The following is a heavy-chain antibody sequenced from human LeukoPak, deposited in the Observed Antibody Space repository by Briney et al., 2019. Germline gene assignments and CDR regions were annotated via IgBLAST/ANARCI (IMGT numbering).Heavy chain of an antibody. CDR1: GGSISSDDYY. V-gene: IGHV4-30-4*01. J-gene: IGHJ6*02. CDR3: ARRSGEYYYYYYGMDV. D-gene: IGHD3-3*01. Sequence: PSETLSLTCTVSGGSISSDDYYWSWIRQPPGKGLELIGHIHSSGSTYYNPSLKSRITISADTSKNQFSLKLSSVTAADTAVYYCARRSGEYYYYYYGMDVWGQGTTVTVSS. CDR2: IHSSGST.